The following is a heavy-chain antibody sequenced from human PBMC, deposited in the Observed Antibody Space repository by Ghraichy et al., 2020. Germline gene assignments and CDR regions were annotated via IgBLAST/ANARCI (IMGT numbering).Heavy chain of an antibody. CDR1: GFAFSSSP. CDR2: ISTDGRLT. D-gene: IGHD6-19*01. V-gene: IGHV3-64*02. Sequence: GGSLRLSCAASGFAFSSSPMHWVRQAPGKRLEYVSAISTDGRLTYYADSVKGRFTISRDNSKKTLYLQMDSLRPEDMAVYYCARGRVSGQWPFDLWGRGTLVSV. J-gene: IGHJ2*01. CDR3: ARGRVSGQWPFDL.